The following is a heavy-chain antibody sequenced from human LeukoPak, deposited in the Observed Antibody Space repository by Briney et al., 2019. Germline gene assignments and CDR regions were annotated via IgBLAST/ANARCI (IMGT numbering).Heavy chain of an antibody. J-gene: IGHJ4*02. CDR1: GYTFTSYD. Sequence: ASVTVSCKASGYTFTSYDFNWVRQATGQRPEWMGWMSPNSGDTGYAQKFQDGVTMTRNTSISTAYMELSSLRSDDTAVYYCARGPPNWGYDYWGPGTLVTVSS. V-gene: IGHV1-8*01. D-gene: IGHD7-27*01. CDR3: ARGPPNWGYDY. CDR2: MSPNSGDT.